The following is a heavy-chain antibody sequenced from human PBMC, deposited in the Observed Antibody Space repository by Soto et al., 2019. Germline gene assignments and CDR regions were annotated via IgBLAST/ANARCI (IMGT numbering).Heavy chain of an antibody. CDR1: GGTFSSYA. Sequence: SVKVSCKGSGGTFSSYAISWVRQAPGQGLERMGGIIPIFGTANYAQKFQGRVTITADKSTSTAYMELSSLRSEDTAVYYCARSLVGATTPRYYGMDVWGQGTTVTVSS. V-gene: IGHV1-69*06. CDR2: IIPIFGTA. J-gene: IGHJ6*02. CDR3: ARSLVGATTPRYYGMDV. D-gene: IGHD1-26*01.